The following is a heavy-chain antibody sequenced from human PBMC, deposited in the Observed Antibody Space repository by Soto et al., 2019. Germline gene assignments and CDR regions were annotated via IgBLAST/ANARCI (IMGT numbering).Heavy chain of an antibody. J-gene: IGHJ4*02. CDR1: GYTFTSYG. D-gene: IGHD3-16*02. CDR2: ISAYNGNT. CDR3: AREGYDYIWGSYRHYYFDY. Sequence: ASVKVSCKASGYTFTSYGISWVRQAPGQGLEWMGWISAYNGNTNYAQKLQGRVTMTTDTSTSTAYMELRSLRSDDTAVYYCAREGYDYIWGSYRHYYFDYWGQGTLVTVSS. V-gene: IGHV1-18*01.